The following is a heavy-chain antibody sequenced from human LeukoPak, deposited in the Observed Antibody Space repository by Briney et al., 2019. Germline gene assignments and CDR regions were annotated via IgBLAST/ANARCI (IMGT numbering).Heavy chain of an antibody. Sequence: GGSLRLSCVASGFTFSSYAMSWVRQAPGKGLEWLSAISGSGDSTYYADSVKGRFTISRDHSKNTLYLQVNSLRAEDTAVYYCAKGGKWDVTPFDYWGQGTLVTVSS. CDR2: ISGSGDST. J-gene: IGHJ4*02. CDR1: GFTFSSYA. D-gene: IGHD1-26*01. CDR3: AKGGKWDVTPFDY. V-gene: IGHV3-23*01.